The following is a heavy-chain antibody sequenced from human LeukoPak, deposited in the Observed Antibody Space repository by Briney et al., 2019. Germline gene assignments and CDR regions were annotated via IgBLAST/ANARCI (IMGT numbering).Heavy chain of an antibody. CDR1: GSSISSGYY. CDR2: IYHSGGT. D-gene: IGHD1-26*01. CDR3: ARDPRVGSYSDY. J-gene: IGHJ4*02. V-gene: IGHV4-38-2*02. Sequence: SETLSLTCAVSGSSISSGYYWGWIRQPPGKGLEWIGSIYHSGGTYYNPSLKSRVTISVDTSQNQFSLKLSSVTAADTAVYYCARDPRVGSYSDYWGQGTLVTVSS.